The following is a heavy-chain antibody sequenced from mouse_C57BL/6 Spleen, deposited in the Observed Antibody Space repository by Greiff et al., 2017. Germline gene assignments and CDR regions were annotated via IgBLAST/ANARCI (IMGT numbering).Heavy chain of an antibody. CDR2: IHPNSGST. V-gene: IGHV1-64*01. CDR3: ARRGIITTVVAYYFDY. CDR1: GYTFTSYW. Sequence: VKLQQPGAELVKPGASVKLSCKASGYTFTSYWMHWVKQRPGQGLEWIGMIHPNSGSTNYNEKFKSKATLTVDKSSSTAYMQLSSLTSEDSAVYYCARRGIITTVVAYYFDYWGQGTTLTVSS. D-gene: IGHD1-1*01. J-gene: IGHJ2*01.